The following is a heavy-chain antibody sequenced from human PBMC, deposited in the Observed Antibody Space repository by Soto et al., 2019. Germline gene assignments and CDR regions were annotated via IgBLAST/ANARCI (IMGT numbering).Heavy chain of an antibody. Sequence: SETLSLTCTVSGGSISSGGYCWSWIRQHPGKGLEWIGYIYYSGSTYYNPSLKSRVTISVDTSKNQFSLKLSSVTAADTAVYYCARAPSGMDVWGQGTTVTVSS. CDR3: ARAPSGMDV. V-gene: IGHV4-31*03. J-gene: IGHJ6*02. CDR1: GGSISSGGYC. CDR2: IYYSGST.